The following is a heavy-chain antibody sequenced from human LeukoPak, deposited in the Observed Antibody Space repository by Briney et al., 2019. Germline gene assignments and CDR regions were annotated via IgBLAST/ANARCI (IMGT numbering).Heavy chain of an antibody. Sequence: PGGSLRLSCAASGFTFDDYGMSWVRQAPGKGLEWVGRIKSKTDGGTTDYAAPVKGRFTISRDDSKNTLYLQMNSLKAEDTAVYYCTTGPGYSFDYWGQGTLVTVSS. CDR3: TTGPGYSFDY. J-gene: IGHJ4*02. CDR2: IKSKTDGGTT. D-gene: IGHD3-22*01. CDR1: GFTFDDYG. V-gene: IGHV3-15*01.